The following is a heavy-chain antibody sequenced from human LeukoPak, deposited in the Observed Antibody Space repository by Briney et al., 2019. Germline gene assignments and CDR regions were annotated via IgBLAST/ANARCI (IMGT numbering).Heavy chain of an antibody. CDR3: ARGGRRELLFGDY. Sequence: PGGSLRLSCAASAFTFSNYWMTWVRQAPGKGLEWVSYISSSSSTIYYADSVKGRFTISRDNAKNSLYLQMNSLRAEDTAVYYCARGGRRELLFGDYWGQGTLVTVSS. J-gene: IGHJ4*02. D-gene: IGHD1-26*01. CDR1: AFTFSNYW. CDR2: ISSSSSTI. V-gene: IGHV3-48*01.